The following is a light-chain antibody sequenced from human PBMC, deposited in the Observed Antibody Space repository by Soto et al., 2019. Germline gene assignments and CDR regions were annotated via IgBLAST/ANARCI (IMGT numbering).Light chain of an antibody. CDR3: QQYNNLPIT. J-gene: IGKJ5*01. Sequence: DIQMTQSPSTLSASVGDRVTMPCRASQTIDSWLAWYQQRPGKPPNLLIYKASTLASGVPSRFSGSGSGTEFTLTINSLQPDDFATYYCQQYNNLPITFGQGTRLEIK. CDR2: KAS. CDR1: QTIDSW. V-gene: IGKV1-5*03.